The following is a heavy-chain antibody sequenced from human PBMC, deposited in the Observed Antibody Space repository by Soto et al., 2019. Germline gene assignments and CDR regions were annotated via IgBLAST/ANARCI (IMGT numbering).Heavy chain of an antibody. CDR3: ARDYDSSGYRDY. CDR1: GYTFTGYY. J-gene: IGHJ4*02. D-gene: IGHD3-22*01. V-gene: IGHV1-2*02. CDR2: INPNSGGT. Sequence: ALVKVSCKASGYTFTGYYMHWVRQAPGQGLEWMGWINPNSGGTNYAQKFQGRVTMTRDTSISTAYMELSRLRSDDTAVYYCARDYDSSGYRDYWGQGTLVTVSS.